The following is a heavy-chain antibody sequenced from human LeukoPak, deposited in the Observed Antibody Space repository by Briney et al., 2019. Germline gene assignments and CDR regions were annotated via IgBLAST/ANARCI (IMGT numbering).Heavy chain of an antibody. CDR3: AKVGGGYFFDF. V-gene: IGHV3-23*01. CDR1: GFTFSSSA. J-gene: IGHJ4*02. D-gene: IGHD2-15*01. CDR2: ISGSGDSN. Sequence: QPGGSLRLSCAASGFTFSSSAMSWVRQAPGKGLEWVSGISGSGDSNYYADSVKGRFTISRDNSKTTLYLQMNSLRAEDTAVYYFAKVGGGYFFDFWGQGTLVPVSS.